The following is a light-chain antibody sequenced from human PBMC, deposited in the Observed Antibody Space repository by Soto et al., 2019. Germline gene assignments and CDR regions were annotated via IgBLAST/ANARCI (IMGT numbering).Light chain of an antibody. V-gene: IGKV3-11*01. Sequence: EIVLTQSPATLSLSPGERATLSCRASQSVSNYLAWYQQKPGQAPRLLLYDASNRATGIPAKFSGSGFGTDFTLTISSLQPEDFAIYYCQQRSTWPLTLGGGTQVEIK. CDR1: QSVSNY. CDR3: QQRSTWPLT. CDR2: DAS. J-gene: IGKJ4*01.